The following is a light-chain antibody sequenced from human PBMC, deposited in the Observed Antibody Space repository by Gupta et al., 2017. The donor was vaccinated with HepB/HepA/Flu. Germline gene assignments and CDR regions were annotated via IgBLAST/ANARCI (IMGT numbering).Light chain of an antibody. CDR1: SSDVGSYNL. Sequence: SALTQPASVSGSPGQSIIISCTGTSSDVGSYNLVSWYQQHPGKAPKLMIYEVSKRPSGVSNRFSGSKSGNTASLTISGLQAEDEADYYCCSYAGSSTYVFGTGTKVTVL. CDR2: EVS. CDR3: CSYAGSSTYV. J-gene: IGLJ1*01. V-gene: IGLV2-23*02.